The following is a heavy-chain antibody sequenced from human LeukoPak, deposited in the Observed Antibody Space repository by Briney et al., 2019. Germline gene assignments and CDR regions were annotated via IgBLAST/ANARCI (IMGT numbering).Heavy chain of an antibody. D-gene: IGHD6-19*01. Sequence: GGSLRLSCAASGFTLSSYDMHWIRQAPGKGLEWVAFTRYDGSYEFCADSVKGRFTISRDNSKNTLYLQMNSLRGDDTAVYYCATEADDAFDIWGQGTMVTVSS. CDR2: TRYDGSYE. J-gene: IGHJ3*02. CDR3: ATEADDAFDI. CDR1: GFTLSSYD. V-gene: IGHV3-30*02.